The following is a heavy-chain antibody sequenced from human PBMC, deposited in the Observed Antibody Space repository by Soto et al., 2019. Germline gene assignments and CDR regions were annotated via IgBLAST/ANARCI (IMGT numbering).Heavy chain of an antibody. D-gene: IGHD3-10*01. Sequence: PGGSLTLTCAASGFTFDDYAMHWVRQAPGKGLEGVSGSSWNSGSIGYADSVKGRFTISIDNAKNSLYLQMNSLRAEDTALYYYARQFGDYYGMDVWGQGTPVTVSS. CDR2: SSWNSGSI. J-gene: IGHJ6*02. V-gene: IGHV3-9*01. CDR3: ARQFGDYYGMDV. CDR1: GFTFDDYA.